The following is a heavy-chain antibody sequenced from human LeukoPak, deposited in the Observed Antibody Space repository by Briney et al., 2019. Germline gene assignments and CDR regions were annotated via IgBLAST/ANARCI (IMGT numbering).Heavy chain of an antibody. CDR1: GFTFSSYS. CDR2: IAHGRSNE. D-gene: IGHD6-13*01. CDR3: ARAGYSSSWYYRFDY. Sequence: GGSLRLSCAASGFTFSSYSMQWVRQAPGRGPEWVAVIAHGRSNEYYADSVKGRFTISRDNSKNTLYLQMNSLRAEDTAVYYCARAGYSSSWYYRFDYWGQGTLVTVSS. V-gene: IGHV3-30-3*01. J-gene: IGHJ4*02.